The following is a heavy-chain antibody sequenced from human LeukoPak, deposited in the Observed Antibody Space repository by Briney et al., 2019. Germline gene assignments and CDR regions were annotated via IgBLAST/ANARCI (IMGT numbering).Heavy chain of an antibody. CDR1: GGSISSYY. Sequence: SETLSLTCTVSGGSISSYYWSWIRQPPGKGLEWIGYIYYSGSTNYNPSLKSRVTISVDTSKNQFSLKLSSVTAADTAVYYCARGRSFSPNWFDPWGQGTLVTVSS. CDR2: IYYSGST. V-gene: IGHV4-59*12. J-gene: IGHJ5*02. CDR3: ARGRSFSPNWFDP.